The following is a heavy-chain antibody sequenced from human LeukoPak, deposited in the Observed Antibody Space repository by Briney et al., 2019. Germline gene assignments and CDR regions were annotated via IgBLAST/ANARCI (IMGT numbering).Heavy chain of an antibody. J-gene: IGHJ4*02. Sequence: ASVKVSCKASGYTFTSYGISWVRQAPGQGLEWTGWISVYNGNTNYAQKLQGRVTMTTDTSTSTASMELRSRRSDDTAVYYCARDVWFGERNFDYWGQGTLVTVSS. CDR3: ARDVWFGERNFDY. CDR1: GYTFTSYG. D-gene: IGHD3-10*01. CDR2: ISVYNGNT. V-gene: IGHV1-18*01.